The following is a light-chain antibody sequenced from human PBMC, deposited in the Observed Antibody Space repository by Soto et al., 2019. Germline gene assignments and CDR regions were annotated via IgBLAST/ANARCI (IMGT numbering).Light chain of an antibody. V-gene: IGLV2-14*01. CDR2: EAR. Sequence: QSALTQPASVSGSPGQSITISCTGTSNDVGANNYVSWYQHHPGKAPKILIYEARSRPSGVSNRFSGSKSGNTASLTISGLQAEDEADYYCTSYTSTSTLVFGGGTKLTVL. CDR3: TSYTSTSTLV. CDR1: SNDVGANNY. J-gene: IGLJ2*01.